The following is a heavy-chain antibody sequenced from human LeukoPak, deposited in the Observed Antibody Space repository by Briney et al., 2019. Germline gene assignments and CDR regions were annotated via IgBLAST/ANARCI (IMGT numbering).Heavy chain of an antibody. CDR2: IYSGGST. Sequence: GGSLRLSCAASGFTVSSNYMSWVRQAPGKGLEWVSVIYSGGSTYYADSVKGRFTISRDNSKSTLYLQMNSLRAEDTAVYYCARDYYDSHGGGVVDYWGQGTLVTVSS. J-gene: IGHJ4*02. CDR1: GFTVSSNY. CDR3: ARDYYDSHGGGVVDY. D-gene: IGHD3-22*01. V-gene: IGHV3-53*01.